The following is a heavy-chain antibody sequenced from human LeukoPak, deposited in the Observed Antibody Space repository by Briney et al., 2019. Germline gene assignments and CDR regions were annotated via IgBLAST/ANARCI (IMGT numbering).Heavy chain of an antibody. Sequence: GGSLRLSCAASGFTFSSYAMHWVCQAPGKGLEWVAVISYDGSNKYYADSVKGRFTISRDNSKNTLYLQMNSLRAEDTAVYYCAREGYDSSGYYYGLDYWGQGTLVTVSS. CDR1: GFTFSSYA. J-gene: IGHJ4*02. V-gene: IGHV3-30-3*01. D-gene: IGHD3-22*01. CDR2: ISYDGSNK. CDR3: AREGYDSSGYYYGLDY.